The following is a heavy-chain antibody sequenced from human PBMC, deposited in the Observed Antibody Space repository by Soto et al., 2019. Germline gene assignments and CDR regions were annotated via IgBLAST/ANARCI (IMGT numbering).Heavy chain of an antibody. V-gene: IGHV4-4*09. Sequence: QVQLQESGPGLVKPSETLSLTCTVSGGSMRGQHWSWIRQPPGKGLEWIGHHSDSTNYNPSLKSRITMSRVTSKNQFSMKLSSVTAADTAVYCCATYTVGEEGRGYWGQGTLVTVSS. D-gene: IGHD3-10*01. CDR1: GGSMRGQH. J-gene: IGHJ4*02. CDR2: HSDST. CDR3: ATYTVGEEGRGY.